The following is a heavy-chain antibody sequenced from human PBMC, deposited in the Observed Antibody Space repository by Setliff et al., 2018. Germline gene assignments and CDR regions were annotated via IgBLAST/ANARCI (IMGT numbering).Heavy chain of an antibody. CDR3: ARALGGISAAGNNWLDS. V-gene: IGHV1-69*13. J-gene: IGHJ5*01. Sequence: SVKVSCKNSGGTFNSFLVSWVRQAPGQGLEWMGGIIPLFGTTKYAQKFQDRITMTADESATTAYMELASLRSEDTAVYFCARALGGISAAGNNWLDSWGQGTLVTVSS. CDR2: IIPLFGTT. D-gene: IGHD6-13*01. CDR1: GGTFNSFL.